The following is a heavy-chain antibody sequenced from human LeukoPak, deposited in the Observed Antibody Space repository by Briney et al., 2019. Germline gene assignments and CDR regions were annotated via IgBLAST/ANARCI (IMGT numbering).Heavy chain of an antibody. J-gene: IGHJ4*02. D-gene: IGHD3-10*01. CDR1: GAPIGSFY. CDR3: AREAVDYGSGSHDY. Sequence: PSETLSLTCTVSGAPIGSFYWSWIRQPAGKGLEWLGRAHSSGSTNYIPSIRSRVTMSVDPSKNQLSLKLNTVTAADTAMDYCAREAVDYGSGSHDYWGQGILVTVSS. CDR2: AHSSGST. V-gene: IGHV4-4*07.